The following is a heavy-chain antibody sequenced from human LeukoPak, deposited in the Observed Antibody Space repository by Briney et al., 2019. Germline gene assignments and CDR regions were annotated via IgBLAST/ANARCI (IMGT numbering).Heavy chain of an antibody. V-gene: IGHV5-51*01. J-gene: IGHJ4*02. CDR3: ARRLITMVRGVITDYFDY. Sequence: GESLKISFKGSGYSFTSYWIGWVRQMPGKGLEWMGIIYPGGSDTRYSPSFQGQVTISADKSISTAYLQWSSLKASDTAMYYCARRLITMVRGVITDYFDYWGQGTLVTVSS. CDR1: GYSFTSYW. D-gene: IGHD3-10*01. CDR2: IYPGGSDT.